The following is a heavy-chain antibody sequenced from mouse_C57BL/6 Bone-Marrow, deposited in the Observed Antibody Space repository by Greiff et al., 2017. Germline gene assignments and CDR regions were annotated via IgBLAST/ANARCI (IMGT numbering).Heavy chain of an antibody. D-gene: IGHD4-1*01. Sequence: QVQLQQSGAELVRPGTSVKVSCKASGYAFTNYLIEWVKQRPGQGLEWIGVINPGSGGTNYNEKFKGEATLTADKSSSTAYMQLSSLTSEDSAVYYCARSKNWDSWFAYWGRGTLVTVSA. J-gene: IGHJ3*01. V-gene: IGHV1-54*01. CDR2: INPGSGGT. CDR3: ARSKNWDSWFAY. CDR1: GYAFTNYL.